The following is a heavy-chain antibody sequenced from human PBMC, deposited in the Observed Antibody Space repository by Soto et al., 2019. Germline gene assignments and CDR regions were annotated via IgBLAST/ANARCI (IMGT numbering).Heavy chain of an antibody. CDR3: AAGGTKWLPSPFDY. J-gene: IGHJ4*02. CDR1: GHTLTELS. Sequence: QVQLAQSGAEVMKPGASVKVSCKVSGHTLTELSMHWVRLAPGKGLEWMGGFDPEDGETISAQQFQGRVTLTEDTSTDSAYRELSSLRSEDTAVYYCAAGGTKWLPSPFDYWGQGTLVTVSS. CDR2: FDPEDGET. V-gene: IGHV1-24*01. D-gene: IGHD1-1*01.